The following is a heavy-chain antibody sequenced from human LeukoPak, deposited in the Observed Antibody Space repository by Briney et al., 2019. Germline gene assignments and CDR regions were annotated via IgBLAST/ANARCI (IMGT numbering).Heavy chain of an antibody. Sequence: HPGGSLRLSCAVSGFTFSSYAMHWVRQAPGKGLEWVAVISYDGSNKYYADSVKGRFTISRDNSKNTLYLQMNSLRAEDTAVYYCARDLEIWGIQLCFDYWGQGTLVTVSS. CDR2: ISYDGSNK. V-gene: IGHV3-30*04. CDR1: GFTFSSYA. D-gene: IGHD5-18*01. J-gene: IGHJ4*02. CDR3: ARDLEIWGIQLCFDY.